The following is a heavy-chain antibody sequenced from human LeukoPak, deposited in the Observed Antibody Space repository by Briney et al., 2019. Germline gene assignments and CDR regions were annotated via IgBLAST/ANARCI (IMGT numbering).Heavy chain of an antibody. V-gene: IGHV1-24*01. Sequence: ASVKVSCKVSGYTLTELSMHWVRQAPGKGLEWMGGFDPEDGETIYAQKFQGRVTMTEDTSTDTAYMELSSLRAEDTALYYCAKDLQAVAGTYFDYWGQGTLVTVSS. CDR2: FDPEDGET. CDR3: AKDLQAVAGTYFDY. CDR1: GYTLTELS. D-gene: IGHD6-19*01. J-gene: IGHJ4*02.